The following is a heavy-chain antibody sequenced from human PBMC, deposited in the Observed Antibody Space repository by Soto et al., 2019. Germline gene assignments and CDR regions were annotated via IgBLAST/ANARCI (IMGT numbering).Heavy chain of an antibody. CDR2: ISVSGTGT. J-gene: IGHJ4*01. CDR1: GFTFSNYA. CDR3: WKEAPPITMPFGL. V-gene: IGHV3-23*01. Sequence: DVQLLDSGGGLVQPGGSLRLSCAASGFTFSNYAMTWVRQAPGRGLEWVSTISVSGTGTYYADSVKGRFTISRDNSKNTAYPQMSRLRAQDTALYFRWKEAPPITMPFGLWGQGTLGTVSS. D-gene: IGHD3-10*01.